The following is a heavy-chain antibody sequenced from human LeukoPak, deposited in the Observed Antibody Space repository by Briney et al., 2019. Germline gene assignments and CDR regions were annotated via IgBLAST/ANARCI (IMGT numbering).Heavy chain of an antibody. V-gene: IGHV4-31*03. CDR3: AGETYYYDSSAEAPYYYYGMDV. CDR2: ICYSGST. J-gene: IGHJ6*02. D-gene: IGHD3-22*01. Sequence: SETLSLTCTVSGGSISSGGYYWSWIRQHPGKGLEWIGYICYSGSTYYNPSLKSRVTISVDTSKNQFSLKLSSVTAADTAVYYCAGETYYYDSSAEAPYYYYGMDVWGQGTTVTVSS. CDR1: GGSISSGGYY.